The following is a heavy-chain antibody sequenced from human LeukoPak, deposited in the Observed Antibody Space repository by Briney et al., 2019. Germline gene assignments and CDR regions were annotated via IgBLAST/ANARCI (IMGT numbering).Heavy chain of an antibody. CDR1: GFTFSSYG. CDR3: AKDFYNWNNY. Sequence: GGSLRLSCAASGFTFSSYGMHWVRQAPGKGLEWVAFIRYDGSYKYYADSVKGRSTISRDNSKNTLYLQMNSLRAEDTAVYYCAKDFYNWNNYWGQGTLVTVSS. V-gene: IGHV3-30*02. J-gene: IGHJ4*02. D-gene: IGHD1/OR15-1a*01. CDR2: IRYDGSYK.